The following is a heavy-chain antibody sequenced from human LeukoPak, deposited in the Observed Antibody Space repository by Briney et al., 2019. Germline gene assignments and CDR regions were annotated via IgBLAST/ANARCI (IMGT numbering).Heavy chain of an antibody. CDR3: VPTDSSGLD. V-gene: IGHV3-74*01. CDR2: TNTDGSST. Sequence: GGSLRLSCGASGFTFSHYWMHWVRQAPGKGLVWVSRTNTDGSSTNYVDSVKGRFTISRDNAKNTMYLQMNSLRAEDTAVYYCVPTDSSGLDWGQGTLVTVSS. J-gene: IGHJ4*02. D-gene: IGHD3-22*01. CDR1: GFTFSHYW.